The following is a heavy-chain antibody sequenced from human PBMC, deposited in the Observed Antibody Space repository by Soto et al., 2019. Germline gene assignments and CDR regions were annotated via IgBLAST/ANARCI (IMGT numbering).Heavy chain of an antibody. J-gene: IGHJ4*02. CDR2: IYRPGST. Sequence: SETLSLTCAVSGGSFNSNNWWTWVRQPPGQGLEWIREIYRPGSTNYNPSLKSRVTISLDKSENQFSLKVTSLTAADTAVYYCASRDPGTSVDYWGQGTLVTVS. V-gene: IGHV4-4*02. CDR3: ASRDPGTSVDY. CDR1: GGSFNSNNW. D-gene: IGHD1-7*01.